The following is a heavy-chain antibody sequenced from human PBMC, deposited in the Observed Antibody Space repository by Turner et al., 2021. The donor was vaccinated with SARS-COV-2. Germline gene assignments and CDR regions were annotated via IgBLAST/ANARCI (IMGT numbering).Heavy chain of an antibody. CDR3: ARDINSGYGDYTG. V-gene: IGHV1-69*10. D-gene: IGHD4-17*01. CDR1: GGTFSSYT. CDR2: ISPSLGIA. J-gene: IGHJ4*01. Sequence: QVQLVQSGAEVKKPGSSVKVSCKASGGTFSSYTITWVRQAPGQGLEWMGGISPSLGIANYAQKFQGRVTITADKSTNTAYMELSSLRSEDTAVYYCARDINSGYGDYTGWGHGTLVTVSS.